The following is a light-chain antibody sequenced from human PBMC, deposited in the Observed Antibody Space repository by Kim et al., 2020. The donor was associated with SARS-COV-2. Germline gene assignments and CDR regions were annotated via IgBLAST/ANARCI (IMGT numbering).Light chain of an antibody. CDR1: QSVSSSY. CDR2: GAS. J-gene: IGKJ1*01. Sequence: SPGERATLSCRASQSVSSSYLAWYKQKPGQAPRLLSYGASSRATGIPDRCSGSGYGTDFTLTISRREPEDFAVYYCQQYGSSSWTFGQGTKVDIK. CDR3: QQYGSSSWT. V-gene: IGKV3-20*01.